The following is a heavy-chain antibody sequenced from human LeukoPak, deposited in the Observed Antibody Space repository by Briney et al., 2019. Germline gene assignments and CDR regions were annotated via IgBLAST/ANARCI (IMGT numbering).Heavy chain of an antibody. Sequence: GGSLRLSCAASGFTFSAYGMHWVRQAPGKGLEWVAVIAYDGSNKHYADSVKGRFTISRDNSKNTLYLQMNSLRAEDTAVYYCARRSGIAVAGAFDYWGQGTLVTVSS. V-gene: IGHV3-30*03. D-gene: IGHD6-19*01. CDR1: GFTFSAYG. CDR3: ARRSGIAVAGAFDY. CDR2: IAYDGSNK. J-gene: IGHJ4*02.